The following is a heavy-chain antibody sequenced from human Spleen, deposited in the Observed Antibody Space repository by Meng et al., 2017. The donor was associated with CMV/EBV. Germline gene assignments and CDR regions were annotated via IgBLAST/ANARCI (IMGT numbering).Heavy chain of an antibody. Sequence: TFTGQYIHWVRQAPGHGREWMGGIKPNSGGTNYEQKLQGRVTMTRDTSISTAYMELSSLRSDDTAVYYCARGGGKTYYDFWSAYYMNWGQGTLVTVSS. V-gene: IGHV1-2*02. CDR3: ARGGGKTYYDFWSAYYMN. D-gene: IGHD3-3*01. J-gene: IGHJ4*02. CDR1: TFTGQY. CDR2: IKPNSGGT.